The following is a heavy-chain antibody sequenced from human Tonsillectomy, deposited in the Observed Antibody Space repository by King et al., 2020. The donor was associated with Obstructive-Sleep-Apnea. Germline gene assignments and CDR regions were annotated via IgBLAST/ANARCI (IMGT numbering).Heavy chain of an antibody. Sequence: QLVQSGGVVVQPGGSLRISCAASGFTFDDYAMHWVRQAPGKGLEWVSLISWNGGRTYYADSVKGRFTISRDNNKNCLYLQMNSLRVEDTALYYCAKDRGSSGWYLGNWGQGTLVTVSS. J-gene: IGHJ4*02. CDR2: ISWNGGRT. CDR3: AKDRGSSGWYLGN. CDR1: GFTFDDYA. V-gene: IGHV3-43D*03. D-gene: IGHD6-19*01.